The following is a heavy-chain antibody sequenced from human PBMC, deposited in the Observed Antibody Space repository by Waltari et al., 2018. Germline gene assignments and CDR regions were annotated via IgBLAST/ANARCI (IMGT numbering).Heavy chain of an antibody. CDR2: TNSDGSST. Sequence: EVQLVESGGGLVQPGGSLRPSCAASGFTFSCYWMHWVRQPPGKGLVWVSRTNSDGSSTSHADSGKGRFTISRDNAKSAVYLQMNSLRAEDTGVYYCARINRMRNWYFDLWGRGTLVTVSS. CDR3: ARINRMRNWYFDL. J-gene: IGHJ2*01. V-gene: IGHV3-74*01. CDR1: GFTFSCYW.